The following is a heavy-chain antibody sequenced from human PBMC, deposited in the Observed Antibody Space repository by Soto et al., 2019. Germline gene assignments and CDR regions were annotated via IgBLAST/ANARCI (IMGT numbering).Heavy chain of an antibody. CDR3: AKDGYNWNSHENYNWFDP. CDR2: ISYDGSNK. Sequence: QVQLVESGGGVVQPGRSLRLSCAASGFTFSSYGMHWVRQAPGKGLEWVAVISYDGSNKYYADSVKGRFTISRDNSKNTLYLQMNSLRAEDTAVHYCAKDGYNWNSHENYNWFDPWGQGTLVTVSS. CDR1: GFTFSSYG. J-gene: IGHJ5*02. D-gene: IGHD1-20*01. V-gene: IGHV3-30*18.